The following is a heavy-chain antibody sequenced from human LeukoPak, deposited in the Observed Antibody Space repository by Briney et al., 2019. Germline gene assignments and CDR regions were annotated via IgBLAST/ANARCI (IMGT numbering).Heavy chain of an antibody. CDR2: FDPEDGET. Sequence: ASVKVSCKVSGYTLTELSMHWVRQAPGKELEWMVGFDPEDGETIYAQKFQGRVTMTKDTSTDTAYMELSSLRSEDTAVYYCATDRTYYYGSGSYMDYWGQGTLVTVSS. CDR1: GYTLTELS. J-gene: IGHJ4*02. CDR3: ATDRTYYYGSGSYMDY. D-gene: IGHD3-10*01. V-gene: IGHV1-24*01.